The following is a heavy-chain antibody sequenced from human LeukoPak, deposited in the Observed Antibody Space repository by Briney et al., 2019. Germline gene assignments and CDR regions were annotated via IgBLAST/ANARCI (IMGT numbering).Heavy chain of an antibody. CDR1: GGSISSYY. Sequence: SETLSLTCTVSGGSISSYYWSWIRQPAGKGLEWLGRIYTSGSTNYNPSLKSRVTMSVDTSKNQFSLKLSSVTAADTAVYYCARDYYDSSGYPLGNAFDIWGQGTMVTVSS. J-gene: IGHJ3*02. CDR3: ARDYYDSSGYPLGNAFDI. D-gene: IGHD3-22*01. V-gene: IGHV4-4*07. CDR2: IYTSGST.